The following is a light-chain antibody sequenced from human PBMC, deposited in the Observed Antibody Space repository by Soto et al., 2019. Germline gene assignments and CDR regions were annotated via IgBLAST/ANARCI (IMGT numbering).Light chain of an antibody. CDR2: GAS. Sequence: EIVLTQSPGTLSLSPGERATLSCRASQSVSSSYFAWYQQKPGQAPRLLIYGASSSATGIPDRFSGSGSGTDFTITISRLEPEDFSVYYCQQYGSSSWTFGQGTKVEIK. CDR3: QQYGSSSWT. CDR1: QSVSSSY. J-gene: IGKJ1*01. V-gene: IGKV3-20*01.